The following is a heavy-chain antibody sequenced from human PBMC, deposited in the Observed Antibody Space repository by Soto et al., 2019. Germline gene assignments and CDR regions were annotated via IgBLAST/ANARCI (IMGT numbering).Heavy chain of an antibody. CDR3: ATDPITFGGVIALSDAFDI. CDR1: GFTFSSYG. Sequence: QVQLVESGGGVVQPGRSLRLSCAASGFTFSSYGMHWVRQAPGKGLEWVAVIWYDGSNKYYADSVKGRFTITRDNSKNTLYLQMNSLSAEDTAVYYCATDPITFGGVIALSDAFDIWGQGTMVTVSS. CDR2: IWYDGSNK. J-gene: IGHJ3*02. D-gene: IGHD3-16*02. V-gene: IGHV3-33*01.